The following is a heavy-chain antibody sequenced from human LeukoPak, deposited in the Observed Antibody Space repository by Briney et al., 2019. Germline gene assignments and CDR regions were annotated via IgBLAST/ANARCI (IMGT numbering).Heavy chain of an antibody. V-gene: IGHV4-59*01. D-gene: IGHD4-17*01. Sequence: PSETLSLTCTVSGGSISSYFWSWIRQPPGKGLEWIGYIYYSGSTDYNPSLKSRVTISVDASKNQFSLKLSSVTAADTAVYYCARLTKVNYYYGMDVWGQGTTVTVSS. CDR3: ARLTKVNYYYGMDV. CDR2: IYYSGST. CDR1: GGSISSYF. J-gene: IGHJ6*02.